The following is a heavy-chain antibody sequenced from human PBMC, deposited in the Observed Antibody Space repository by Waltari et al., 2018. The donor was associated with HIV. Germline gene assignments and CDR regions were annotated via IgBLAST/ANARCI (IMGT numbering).Heavy chain of an antibody. D-gene: IGHD7-27*01. J-gene: IGHJ4*02. CDR2: INPNSGFT. CDR3: ARGGNWGSSKASY. Sequence: QVQLVQSGAEVKKPGASVTVSCKASGYTFTGYYMNWVRKAPGQGLEWMGWINPNSGFTNYAQKFQGRVTMTRDTSISTAYMELSRLRSDDTAVYYCARGGNWGSSKASYWGQGTLVTVSS. V-gene: IGHV1-2*02. CDR1: GYTFTGYY.